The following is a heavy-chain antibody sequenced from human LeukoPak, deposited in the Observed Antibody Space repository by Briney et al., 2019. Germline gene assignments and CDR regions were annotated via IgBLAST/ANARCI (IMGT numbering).Heavy chain of an antibody. V-gene: IGHV4-38-2*02. J-gene: IGHJ4*02. CDR1: GFSISSGYY. CDR2: IYYSGST. D-gene: IGHD2-2*01. CDR3: ARRRARGYCSSTSCLYFDY. Sequence: PSETLSLTCNVSGFSISSGYYWGWIRQPPGKGLEWIGSIYYSGSTNYNPSLKSRVTISVDTSKNQFSLKLSSVTAADTAVYYCARRRARGYCSSTSCLYFDYWGQGTLVTVSS.